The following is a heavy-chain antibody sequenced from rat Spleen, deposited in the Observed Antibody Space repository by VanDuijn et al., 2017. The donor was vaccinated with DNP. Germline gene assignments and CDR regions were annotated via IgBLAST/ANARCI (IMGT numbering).Heavy chain of an antibody. V-gene: IGHV5S23*01. CDR3: ARSGRYYAMDA. Sequence: EVQLVESGGGLVQPGRSLKLSCAASGFTFSDSDMAWVRQAPTKGLVWVATNRTGGGSTYYRDSVKGRFTISRDNAKSTLFLQMGSLRSEETATYYCARSGRYYAMDAWGQGTSVTVSS. CDR1: GFTFSDSD. CDR2: NRTGGGST. J-gene: IGHJ4*01. D-gene: IGHD4-3*01.